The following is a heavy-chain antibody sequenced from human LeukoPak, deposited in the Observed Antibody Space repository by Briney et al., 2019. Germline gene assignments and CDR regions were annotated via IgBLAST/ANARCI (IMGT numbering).Heavy chain of an antibody. CDR2: ITGAGSST. Sequence: GGSLRLSCAASGFTFNSYGMTWVRQVPGKGLEWVSSITGAGSSTKYADSVNGRFTISRDNSKNTLSLQMTGLRAEDTAVYYCARKVAVAMDLDYWGQGTLVTVSS. J-gene: IGHJ4*02. D-gene: IGHD5-18*01. CDR1: GFTFNSYG. V-gene: IGHV3-23*01. CDR3: ARKVAVAMDLDY.